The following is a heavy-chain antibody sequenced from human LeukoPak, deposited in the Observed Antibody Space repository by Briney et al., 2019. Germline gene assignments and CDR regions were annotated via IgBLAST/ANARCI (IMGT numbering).Heavy chain of an antibody. D-gene: IGHD3-16*02. CDR3: ARSQGYDYVWGSYRPNYYFDY. J-gene: IGHJ4*02. CDR2: IKQDGSEK. V-gene: IGHV3-7*03. CDR1: GFTFSSYW. Sequence: GGSLRLSCAASGFTFSSYWMSWVRQAPGKGLEWVANIKQDGSEKYYVDSVKGRFTISRDNAKNSLYLQMNSLRADDTAVYYCARSQGYDYVWGSYRPNYYFDYWDQGTLVTVSS.